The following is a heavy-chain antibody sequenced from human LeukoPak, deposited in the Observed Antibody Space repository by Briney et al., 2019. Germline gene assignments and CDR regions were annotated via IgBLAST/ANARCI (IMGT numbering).Heavy chain of an antibody. CDR3: ARDPVGANGVFDY. J-gene: IGHJ4*02. Sequence: GASVKVSCKASGYIFNSYGISWVRQAPGQGLEWMGWISAFNGNTNYAQKLQGRVTMTTGTSTNTAYMELRSLSSDDTAVYFCARDPVGANGVFDYWGQGTLVTVSS. CDR1: GYIFNSYG. D-gene: IGHD1-26*01. CDR2: ISAFNGNT. V-gene: IGHV1-18*01.